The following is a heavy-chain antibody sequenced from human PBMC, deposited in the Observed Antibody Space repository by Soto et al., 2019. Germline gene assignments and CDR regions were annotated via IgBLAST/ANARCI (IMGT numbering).Heavy chain of an antibody. Sequence: PGGSLRLSCAASGFTFSSYGMTWVRQAPGKGLEWVSFSSATGAGTYYADSVKGRFTISRDNSKNTLYLQMTSLRADDTAVHYCAKDRRAGGNYGFYSDFWGQGALVTVYS. J-gene: IGHJ4*02. V-gene: IGHV3-23*01. CDR1: GFTFSSYG. CDR2: SSATGAGT. D-gene: IGHD1-7*01. CDR3: AKDRRAGGNYGFYSDF.